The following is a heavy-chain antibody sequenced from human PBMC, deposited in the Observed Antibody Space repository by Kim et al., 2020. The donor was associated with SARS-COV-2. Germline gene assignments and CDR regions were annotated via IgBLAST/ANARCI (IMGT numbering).Heavy chain of an antibody. Sequence: ASVKVSCKASGYTFTSYDLNWVRQATGQGLEWMGWMNPNIGNAGYAQKFQGRVTMTMDPTITTAYMELNSLRSEDKAVYYCARGVRTISNYDYWGQGTLV. CDR3: ARGVRTISNYDY. V-gene: IGHV1-8*01. D-gene: IGHD3-9*01. J-gene: IGHJ4*02. CDR2: MNPNIGNA. CDR1: GYTFTSYD.